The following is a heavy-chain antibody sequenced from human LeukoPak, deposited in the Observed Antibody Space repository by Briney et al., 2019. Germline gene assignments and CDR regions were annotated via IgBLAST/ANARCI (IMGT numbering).Heavy chain of an antibody. CDR1: GYTFTSYA. CDR3: AREGATGSLYYFDY. Sequence: ASVKVSCKASGYTFTSYAMSWVRRAPGQGLEWMGWINTNTGTPTYALGFTGRFVFSLDTSVSTAYLQISSLKAEDTAVYYCAREGATGSLYYFDYWGQGTLVTVSS. CDR2: INTNTGTP. J-gene: IGHJ4*02. D-gene: IGHD1-1*01. V-gene: IGHV7-4-1*02.